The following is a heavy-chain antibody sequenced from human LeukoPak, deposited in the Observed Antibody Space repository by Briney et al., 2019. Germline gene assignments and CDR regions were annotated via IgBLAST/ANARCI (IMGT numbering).Heavy chain of an antibody. Sequence: GGSLRLSCAASGFTFGSYAMYWVPQAPGKGLEWVSGIFGSGGSAHYADSVKGRFTISRDNSKNTVHLQMDSLRAEDTAIYYCAKTTTGYSSGRYPAWPIDYWGQGTLVTVSS. D-gene: IGHD2-15*01. CDR1: GFTFGSYA. V-gene: IGHV3-23*01. CDR3: AKTTTGYSSGRYPAWPIDY. CDR2: IFGSGGSA. J-gene: IGHJ4*02.